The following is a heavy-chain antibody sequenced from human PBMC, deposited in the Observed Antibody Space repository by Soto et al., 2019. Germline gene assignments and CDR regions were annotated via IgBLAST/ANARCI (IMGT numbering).Heavy chain of an antibody. CDR3: AREGRPYCTNGVCYRGEFGPYYYYGMDV. CDR2: ISWNSGSI. J-gene: IGHJ6*02. Sequence: PGGSLRLSCAASGFTFGDYAMQWVRQAPGKVLEWVSAISWNSGSIDYADSVKGRFTISRDNAKNSLYLQMNSLRAEDTAVYYCAREGRPYCTNGVCYRGEFGPYYYYGMDVWGQGTTVTVSS. V-gene: IGHV3-9*01. D-gene: IGHD2-8*01. CDR1: GFTFGDYA.